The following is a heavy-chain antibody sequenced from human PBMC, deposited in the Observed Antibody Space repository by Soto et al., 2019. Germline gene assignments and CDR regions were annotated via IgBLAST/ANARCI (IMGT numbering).Heavy chain of an antibody. CDR3: VKSFFYDSSGYHYGLFDH. Sequence: PGGSLRLSCAASGFIFSKYAMYWVRQAPGRGPEWVAVVSFDGNNRFHADSVRGRFTISRDNSKSTLFLQMDSLRVEDTAIYYCVKSFFYDSSGYHYGLFDHWGQGALVTVSS. V-gene: IGHV3-30*18. D-gene: IGHD3-22*01. J-gene: IGHJ4*02. CDR1: GFIFSKYA. CDR2: VSFDGNNR.